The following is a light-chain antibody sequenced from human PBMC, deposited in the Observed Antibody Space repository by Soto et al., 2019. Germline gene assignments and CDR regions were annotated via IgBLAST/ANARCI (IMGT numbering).Light chain of an antibody. CDR2: AAS. J-gene: IGKJ4*01. V-gene: IGKV3-20*01. CDR3: HHFGDSPPVT. CDR1: QSVSSTS. Sequence: EIVLTQSPGTLSLSPGQRVTLSCTASQSVSSTSLGWYQQKPGQAPRLLIYAASRRATGISDRFSGSGSGTDFTLTISRLEPEDFAVYYCHHFGDSPPVTFGGGTKREIK.